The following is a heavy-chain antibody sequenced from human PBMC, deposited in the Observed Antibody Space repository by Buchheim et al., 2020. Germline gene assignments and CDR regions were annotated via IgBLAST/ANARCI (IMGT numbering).Heavy chain of an antibody. CDR1: GGSISSGGYT. D-gene: IGHD2-15*01. CDR3: ARGAYCSGGSCYSYNWFDP. J-gene: IGHJ5*02. Sequence: QVQLQESGPGLVKPSQTLSLTCAVSGGSISSGGYTWSWIRQPPGKGLEWIGYIYYSGNTYYNPSLKSRVTISVDTSKTQFSLKLSSVTAADTAVYYCARGAYCSGGSCYSYNWFDPWGQGIL. V-gene: IGHV4-30-4*07. CDR2: IYYSGNT.